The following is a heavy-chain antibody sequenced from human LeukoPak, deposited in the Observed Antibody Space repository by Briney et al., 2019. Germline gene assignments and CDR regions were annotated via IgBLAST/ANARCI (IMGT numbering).Heavy chain of an antibody. V-gene: IGHV4-31*03. CDR2: IYYSGST. Sequence: SETLSLTCTVSGGSISSGGYYWSWIRQHPGKGLEWIGYIYYSGSTHYNPSLKSRVTISVDTSKNQFPLKLRSVPAADTAVSYCPRDTLRYFDWLLPYYYYSSGMDVWGQGTTVTVSS. CDR3: PRDTLRYFDWLLPYYYYSSGMDV. D-gene: IGHD3-9*01. CDR1: GGSISSGGYY. J-gene: IGHJ6*02.